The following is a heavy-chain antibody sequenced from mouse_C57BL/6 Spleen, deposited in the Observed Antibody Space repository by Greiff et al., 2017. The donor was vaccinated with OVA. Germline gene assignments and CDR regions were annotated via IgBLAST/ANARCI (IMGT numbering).Heavy chain of an antibody. D-gene: IGHD4-1*02. V-gene: IGHV5-6*01. Sequence: EVQGVESGGDLVKPGGSLKLSCAASGFTFSSYGMSWVRQTPDKRLEWVATISSGGSYTYYPDSVKGRFTMSRDNAKNTLYLQMSSLKSEDTAMYYCARPSTGYYFDYWGQGTTLTVSS. CDR2: ISSGGSYT. CDR3: ARPSTGYYFDY. CDR1: GFTFSSYG. J-gene: IGHJ2*01.